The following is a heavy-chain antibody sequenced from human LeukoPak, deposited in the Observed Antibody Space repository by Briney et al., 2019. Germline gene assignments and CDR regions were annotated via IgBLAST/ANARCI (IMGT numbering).Heavy chain of an antibody. CDR2: IKEDGSEK. V-gene: IGHV3-7*01. CDR1: GFTFSSYW. Sequence: PGGSLRLSCVASGFTFSSYWMGWVRQAPGKGLEWVANIKEDGSEKHNVDSVKGRFTISRDNARNSLYLQMNSLRVEDTAVYYCARGIVPNSPRYFDYWGQGTLVTVSS. D-gene: IGHD4-23*01. J-gene: IGHJ4*02. CDR3: ARGIVPNSPRYFDY.